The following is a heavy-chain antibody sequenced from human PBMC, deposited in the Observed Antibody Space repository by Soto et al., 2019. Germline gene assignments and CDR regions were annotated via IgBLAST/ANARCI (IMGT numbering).Heavy chain of an antibody. Sequence: GGSLRLSCAASGFTFSSYAMSWFRQAPGKGLEWVSSLLRSGSTTYYADSVKGRFTISSDISANSLYLQMDSLRAEDTAVYYCAKDAVSGDGIWLLDSWGQGTVVTVSS. CDR1: GFTFSSYA. D-gene: IGHD4-17*01. V-gene: IGHV3-23*01. J-gene: IGHJ4*02. CDR3: AKDAVSGDGIWLLDS. CDR2: LLRSGSTT.